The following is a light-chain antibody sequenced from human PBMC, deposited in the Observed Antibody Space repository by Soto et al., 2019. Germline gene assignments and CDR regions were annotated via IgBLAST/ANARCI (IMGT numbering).Light chain of an antibody. Sequence: QAVVTQPPSASGNPGQRLTISCSGSTSNILRNYVYWYRQLPGTAPRLLISMNDQRPSGVPDRFSGSKSGTSASLAISGLRSEDEADYYCASWDDRLSGDVFGTGTKLTVL. CDR2: MND. CDR3: ASWDDRLSGDV. CDR1: TSNILRNY. J-gene: IGLJ1*01. V-gene: IGLV1-47*01.